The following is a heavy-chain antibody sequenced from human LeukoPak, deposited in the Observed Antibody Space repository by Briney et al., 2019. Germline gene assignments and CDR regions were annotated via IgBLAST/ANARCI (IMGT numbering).Heavy chain of an antibody. CDR3: ARHPFSSPFDY. CDR2: IYHTGNS. Sequence: SETLSLTCTVSGGSVSSYYWSWIRQPPGKGLEWIGYIYHTGNSDYNPSLKSRATISLDTSKNQFSLKLTSVTAADTAVYFCARHPFSSPFDYWGQGTLVTVSS. J-gene: IGHJ4*02. CDR1: GGSVSSYY. V-gene: IGHV4-59*08.